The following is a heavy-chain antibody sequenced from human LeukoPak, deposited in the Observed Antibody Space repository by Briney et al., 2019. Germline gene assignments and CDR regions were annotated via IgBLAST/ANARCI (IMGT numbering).Heavy chain of an antibody. CDR1: GFTFSSYS. CDR3: AREIFNGFDI. Sequence: GGSLRLSCAASGFTFSSYSMNWVRQAPGKGLEWISYISSSSSTIYYTDSVKGRFTISRDNSKNTLFLQMNGLRAEDTAVYYCAREIFNGFDIWGQGTMVTVS. CDR2: ISSSSSTI. V-gene: IGHV3-48*01. J-gene: IGHJ3*02.